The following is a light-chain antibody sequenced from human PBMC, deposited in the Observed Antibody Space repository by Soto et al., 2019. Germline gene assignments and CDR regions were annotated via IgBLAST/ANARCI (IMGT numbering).Light chain of an antibody. Sequence: QSVLTQPPSASGIPGQTVTLSCSGSPSNIGSNYVYWYQQLPGTAPKLLIYSNNQRPSGVPDRFSGSKSGTSGSLAISGLRSEDEADYYCAAWEDSVNLWLFGGGTKRTVL. CDR2: SNN. V-gene: IGLV1-47*02. CDR3: AAWEDSVNLWL. CDR1: PSNIGSNY. J-gene: IGLJ3*02.